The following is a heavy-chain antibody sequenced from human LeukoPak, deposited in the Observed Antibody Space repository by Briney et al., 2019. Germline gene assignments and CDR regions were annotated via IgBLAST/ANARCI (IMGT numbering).Heavy chain of an antibody. Sequence: SETLSLTCTVSGGSISSYYWSWIRQPPGKGPEWIGYIYYSGSTNYNPSLKSRVTISVDTSKNQFSLKLSSVTAADTAVYYCARGMTDWGQGTLVTVSS. CDR2: IYYSGST. CDR1: GGSISSYY. V-gene: IGHV4-59*01. CDR3: ARGMTD. J-gene: IGHJ4*02.